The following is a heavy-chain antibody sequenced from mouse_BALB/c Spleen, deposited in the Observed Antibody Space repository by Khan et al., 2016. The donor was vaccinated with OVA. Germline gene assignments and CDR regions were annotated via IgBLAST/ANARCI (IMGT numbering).Heavy chain of an antibody. D-gene: IGHD1-1*01. V-gene: IGHV5-6-3*01. CDR2: INSNGGSS. J-gene: IGHJ3*01. CDR3: ARGHYYGSSSWFAY. Sequence: EVHLVESGGGLVQPGGSLKLSCAASGFTFSSYGMSWVRQTPDKRLELVATINSNGGSSYYPDSVKGRFTISRDNAKNTLYLQMSSLKSEDTAMYYCARGHYYGSSSWFAYWGQGTLVTVSA. CDR1: GFTFSSYG.